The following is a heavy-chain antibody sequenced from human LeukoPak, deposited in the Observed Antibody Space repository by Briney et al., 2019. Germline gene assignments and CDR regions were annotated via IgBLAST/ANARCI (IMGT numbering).Heavy chain of an antibody. V-gene: IGHV3-74*03. CDR1: GFTFSSYW. CDR2: INSDGSST. J-gene: IGHJ6*04. CDR3: AELGITMIGGV. D-gene: IGHD3-10*02. Sequence: GGSLRLSCAASGFTFSSYWMHWVRQAPGKGLVWVSRINSDGSSTMYADSVKGRFIISRDNAKNTLYLQMKSLRAEDTAVYYCAELGITMIGGVWGKGTTVTISS.